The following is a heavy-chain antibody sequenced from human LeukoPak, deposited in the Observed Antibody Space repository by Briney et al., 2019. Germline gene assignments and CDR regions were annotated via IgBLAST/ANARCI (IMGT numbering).Heavy chain of an antibody. CDR1: GYSISSGYY. D-gene: IGHD3-10*01. V-gene: IGHV4-38-2*01. J-gene: IGHJ4*02. CDR3: AKIGYYYGPDY. CDR2: IYHSGST. Sequence: SETLSLTCAVSGYSISSGYYWGWIRQPPGKGLEWIGSIYHSGSTYYNLSLKSRVTISVDTSKTQFSLKLSSVTAADTAVYYCAKIGYYYGPDYWGQGTLVTVSS.